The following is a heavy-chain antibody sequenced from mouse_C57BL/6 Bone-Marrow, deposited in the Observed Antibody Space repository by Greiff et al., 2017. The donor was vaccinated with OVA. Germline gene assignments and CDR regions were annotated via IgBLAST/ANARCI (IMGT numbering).Heavy chain of an antibody. D-gene: IGHD1-1*01. J-gene: IGHJ1*03. CDR2: IDPENGDT. CDR1: GFNIKDDY. Sequence: VQLQQSGAELVRPGASVKLSCTASGFNIKDDYMHWVKQRPEQGLEWIGWIDPENGDTEYASKFQGKATITADTSSNTAYLQLSSLTSEDTAVYYCGGHYYGSSWYFDVWGTGTTVTVSS. V-gene: IGHV14-4*01. CDR3: GGHYYGSSWYFDV.